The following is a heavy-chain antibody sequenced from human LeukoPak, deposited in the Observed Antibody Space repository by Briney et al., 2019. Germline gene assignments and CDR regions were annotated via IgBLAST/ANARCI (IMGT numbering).Heavy chain of an antibody. V-gene: IGHV3-43D*03. D-gene: IGHD3-22*01. CDR3: AKDTDYDSSGYLQK. Sequence: GGSLRLSCAASGFTFDDYAMHWVRQAPGKGLEWVSLISWDGGSTYYADSVKGRFTISRDNSKNSLYLQMNSLRAVDTALYYCAKDTDYDSSGYLQKWGQGTLVTVSS. CDR1: GFTFDDYA. CDR2: ISWDGGST. J-gene: IGHJ4*02.